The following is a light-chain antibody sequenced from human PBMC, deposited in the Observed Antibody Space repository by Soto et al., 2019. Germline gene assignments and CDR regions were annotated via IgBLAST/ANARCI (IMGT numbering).Light chain of an antibody. J-gene: IGLJ3*02. Sequence: QSVLTQPPSASGTPGQRVTISCSGSNSNVGNNTVNWYQQLPGTAPKLLIESNNERPSGVPDRFSGSKSATSASLAISGLQSEDEADYYCAAWDDSLSGWVFGGGTKLTVL. CDR1: NSNVGNNT. CDR2: SNN. CDR3: AAWDDSLSGWV. V-gene: IGLV1-44*01.